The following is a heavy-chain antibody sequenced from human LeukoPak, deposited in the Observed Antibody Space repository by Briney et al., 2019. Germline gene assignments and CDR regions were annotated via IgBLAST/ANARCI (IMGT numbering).Heavy chain of an antibody. J-gene: IGHJ4*02. V-gene: IGHV3-30-3*01. D-gene: IGHD1-26*01. Sequence: PGRSLRLSCAASGFIFSSYAMLWVRQAPGKGLEWVAVISYDGSNKYYADSVKGRFTISRDNSKNTLYLQMNSLRAEDTAVYYCANSGSYYFDYWGQGTLVTVSS. CDR2: ISYDGSNK. CDR3: ANSGSYYFDY. CDR1: GFIFSSYA.